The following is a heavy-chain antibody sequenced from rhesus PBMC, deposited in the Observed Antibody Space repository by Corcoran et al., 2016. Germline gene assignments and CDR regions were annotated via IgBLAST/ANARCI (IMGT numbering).Heavy chain of an antibody. CDR1: GYTFTDYY. Sequence: EVQLVQSGAEVKKPGASVKISCKASGYTFTDYYLHWVRQAPGKGLEWMGRVDPEDGEAITAQKVQDRVTITADTSTDSAYMELSSLRSEYTAVYYCATDRKYCSSTYCSSDYWGQGVLVTVSS. CDR3: ATDRKYCSSTYCSSDY. CDR2: VDPEDGEA. V-gene: IGHV1-111*02. D-gene: IGHD2-15*01. J-gene: IGHJ4*01.